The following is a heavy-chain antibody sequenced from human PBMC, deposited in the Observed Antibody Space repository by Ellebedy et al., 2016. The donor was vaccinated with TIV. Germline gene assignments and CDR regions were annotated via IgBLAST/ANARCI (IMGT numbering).Heavy chain of an antibody. D-gene: IGHD3-9*01. V-gene: IGHV3-74*01. J-gene: IGHJ3*02. CDR2: IDNDGSEV. CDR3: SRGGFDHAFDM. CDR1: GFTSRSYW. Sequence: GESLKISCAASGFTSRSYWMHWVRQAPGKGLVWVSRIDNDGSEVIYADSVRGRLIVSRDNAKNTVYMEMNSLRGEDTAVYYCSRGGFDHAFDMWGQGTMVTVSS.